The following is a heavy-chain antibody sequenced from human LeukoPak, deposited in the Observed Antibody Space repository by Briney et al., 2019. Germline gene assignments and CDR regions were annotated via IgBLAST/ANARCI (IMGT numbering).Heavy chain of an antibody. J-gene: IGHJ4*02. V-gene: IGHV3-64D*06. CDR3: VKARGSYYPYYFDY. Sequence: GGSLRLSCSASGFTFSSYAMHWVRQAPGKGLESVSAISSNGGSTYYTDSVKGRFTISRDNSKNTLYLQMSSLRAEDTAVYYCVKARGSYYPYYFDYWGQGTLVTVSS. CDR1: GFTFSSYA. D-gene: IGHD1-26*01. CDR2: ISSNGGST.